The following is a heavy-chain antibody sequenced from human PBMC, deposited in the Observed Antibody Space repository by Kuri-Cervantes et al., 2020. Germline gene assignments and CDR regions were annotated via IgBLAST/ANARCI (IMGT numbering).Heavy chain of an antibody. D-gene: IGHD3-22*01. CDR3: ARDTSGYDC. CDR1: GFTFSSYT. J-gene: IGHJ4*02. Sequence: GESLKISCVASGFTFSSYTMSWVRQAPGKGLEWVSVVSTTGDTTNYVDSVKGRFTISRDNAKNSLYLQMNSLRAEDTAVYYCARDTSGYDCWGQGTLVTVSS. V-gene: IGHV3-23*01. CDR2: VSTTGDTT.